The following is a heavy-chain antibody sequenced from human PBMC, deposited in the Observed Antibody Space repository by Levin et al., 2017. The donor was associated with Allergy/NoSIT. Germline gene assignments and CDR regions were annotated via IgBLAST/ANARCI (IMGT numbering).Heavy chain of an antibody. V-gene: IGHV4-39*07. CDR3: ARDEMVHELQYSYGIDV. D-gene: IGHD2-8*01. CDR1: GGSIRSSSYY. J-gene: IGHJ6*02. Sequence: SETLSLTCTVSGGSIRSSSYYWGWIRQPPGKGLEWLGNIYYSGSTYYNPSLKSRVTISVDTSKNQISLKLTSVTAADTAVYYGARDEMVHELQYSYGIDVWGQGTTVSVSS. CDR2: IYYSGST.